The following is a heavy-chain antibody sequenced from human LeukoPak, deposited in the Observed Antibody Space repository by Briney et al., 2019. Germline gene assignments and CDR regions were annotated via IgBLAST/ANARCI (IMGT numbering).Heavy chain of an antibody. D-gene: IGHD3-9*01. CDR2: IYYTGST. V-gene: IGHV4-39*01. Sequence: PSETLSLTCPVSGGSVSSSRYYWGWIRQPPGKGLEWSGSIYYTGSTYYKPSLKSRVTISVDASKNQISLKLSSVTAADTAVYSCARHKSFDYLSPIDSWGQGTLVTVSS. J-gene: IGHJ4*02. CDR3: ARHKSFDYLSPIDS. CDR1: GGSVSSSRYY.